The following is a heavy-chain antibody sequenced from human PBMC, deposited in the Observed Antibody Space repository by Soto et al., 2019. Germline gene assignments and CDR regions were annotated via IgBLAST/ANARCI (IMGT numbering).Heavy chain of an antibody. D-gene: IGHD6-19*01. J-gene: IGHJ4*02. CDR3: ARTRQWLVLQPYDY. CDR2: ISYDGSNK. V-gene: IGHV3-30-3*01. Sequence: QVQLVESGGGVVQPGRSLRLSCAASGSTFSSYAMHWVRQAPGKGLEWVAVISYDGSNKYYADSVKGRFTISRDNSKNTLYLQMNSLRAEDTAVYYCARTRQWLVLQPYDYWGQGTLVTVSS. CDR1: GSTFSSYA.